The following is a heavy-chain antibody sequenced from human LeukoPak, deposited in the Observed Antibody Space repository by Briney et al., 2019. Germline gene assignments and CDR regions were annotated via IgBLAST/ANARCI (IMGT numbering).Heavy chain of an antibody. CDR2: FDPEDGET. D-gene: IGHD2-2*01. CDR1: GYTLTELS. V-gene: IGHV1-24*01. J-gene: IGHJ6*02. Sequence: ASVKVSCKVSGYTLTELSMHWVRQAPGKGLEWMGGFDPEDGETIYAQKFQGRVTMTEDTSTDTAYMELSSPRSEDTAVYYCATDPGGGPAAISEYYYGMDVWGQGTTVTVSS. CDR3: ATDPGGGPAAISEYYYGMDV.